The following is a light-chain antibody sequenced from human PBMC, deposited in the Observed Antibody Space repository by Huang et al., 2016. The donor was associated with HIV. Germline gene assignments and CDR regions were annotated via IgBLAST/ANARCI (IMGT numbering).Light chain of an antibody. Sequence: EIVMTQSPATLSVSPGERATLSCRASQSVSSNLAWYQQKPGHAPRLLIYGASTRATGIPARFSGSGSGTEFTLTISRLQSEDFAVYYCQQYNKWPRTFGQGTKVEIK. CDR2: GAS. V-gene: IGKV3-15*01. CDR3: QQYNKWPRT. J-gene: IGKJ1*01. CDR1: QSVSSN.